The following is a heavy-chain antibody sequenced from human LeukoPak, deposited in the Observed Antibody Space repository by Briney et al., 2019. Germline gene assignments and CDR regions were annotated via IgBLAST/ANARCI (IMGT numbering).Heavy chain of an antibody. CDR1: GFTFSSYG. CDR2: ISYDGSNK. D-gene: IGHD1-26*01. CDR3: AKDSGATGDGDY. J-gene: IGHJ4*02. V-gene: IGHV3-30*18. Sequence: GRSLRLSCAASGFTFSSYGMHWVRQAPGKGLEWVAVISYDGSNKYYADFVKGRFTISRDNSKNTLYLQMNSLRAEDTAVYYCAKDSGATGDGDYWGQGTLVTVSS.